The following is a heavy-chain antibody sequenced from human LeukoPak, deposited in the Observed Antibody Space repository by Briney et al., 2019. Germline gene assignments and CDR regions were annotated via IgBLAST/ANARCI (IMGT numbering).Heavy chain of an antibody. CDR1: GFSFSTYW. J-gene: IGHJ4*02. Sequence: GGSLRLSCAASGFSFSTYWMTWVRQAPGKGLEWVTNIKYDGGEKNYVDSVKGRFTISRDNSKNTLYLQMNSLRAEDTAVYYCARSSSWSKIDYWGQGTLVTVSS. D-gene: IGHD6-13*01. V-gene: IGHV3-7*03. CDR2: IKYDGGEK. CDR3: ARSSSWSKIDY.